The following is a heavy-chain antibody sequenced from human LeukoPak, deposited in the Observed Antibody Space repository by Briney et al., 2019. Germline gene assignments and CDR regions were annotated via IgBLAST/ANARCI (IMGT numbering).Heavy chain of an antibody. J-gene: IGHJ4*02. Sequence: NPSETLSLTCTVSGGSISSYYWSWIRQPPGKGLEWIGYIYYSGSTNYNPSLKSRVTISVDTSKNQFSLKLSSVTAADTAVYYCARHSLGIAVAAAWDNWGQGTLVTVSS. V-gene: IGHV4-59*08. CDR2: IYYSGST. D-gene: IGHD6-19*01. CDR1: GGSISSYY. CDR3: ARHSLGIAVAAAWDN.